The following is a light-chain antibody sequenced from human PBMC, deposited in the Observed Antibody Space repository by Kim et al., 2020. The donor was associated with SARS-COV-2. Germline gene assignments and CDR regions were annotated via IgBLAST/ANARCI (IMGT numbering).Light chain of an antibody. CDR1: HSIGSW. J-gene: IGKJ1*01. CDR2: KAS. Sequence: DIQMTQSPSALSASVGDRVTITCRSSHSIGSWLAWYQQKPGQAPNLLIYKASTLQTGVPSRFSGSGSGTEFTLTISSLQPDDVGTYYCQQYNSYSRTFGQGTKVEIK. V-gene: IGKV1-5*03. CDR3: QQYNSYSRT.